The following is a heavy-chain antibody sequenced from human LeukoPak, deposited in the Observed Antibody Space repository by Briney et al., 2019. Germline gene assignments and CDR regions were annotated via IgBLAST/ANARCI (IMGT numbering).Heavy chain of an antibody. J-gene: IGHJ5*02. Sequence: PSETLSLTCAVSGGSIISSSYNWGWTRQPPGKGLEWIGAIYHSGTTYYNPSLKSRVTISVDTSKNQFFLKLSSVTAADTAVYYCARLPTGYPNWFDPWGQGSLVTVSS. CDR3: ARLPTGYPNWFDP. D-gene: IGHD3-9*01. CDR2: IYHSGTT. V-gene: IGHV4-39*01. CDR1: GGSIISSSYN.